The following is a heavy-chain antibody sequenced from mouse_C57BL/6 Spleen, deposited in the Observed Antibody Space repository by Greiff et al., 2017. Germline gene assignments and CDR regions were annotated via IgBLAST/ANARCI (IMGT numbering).Heavy chain of an antibody. J-gene: IGHJ2*01. CDR2: IDPEDGDT. V-gene: IGHV14-1*01. CDR3: TTSELGRYFDY. Sequence: VQLQQSGAELVRPGASVKLSCTASGFNIKDYYMHWVKQRPAQGLEWIGRIDPEDGDTEYAPKFQGKATMTADTSSNTAYLQLSSLTSEDTAVYYCTTSELGRYFDYGGQGTTLTVSS. D-gene: IGHD4-1*01. CDR1: GFNIKDYY.